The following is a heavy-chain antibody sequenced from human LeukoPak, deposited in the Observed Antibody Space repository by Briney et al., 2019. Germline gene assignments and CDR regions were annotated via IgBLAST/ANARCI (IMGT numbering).Heavy chain of an antibody. CDR1: GGTFSSYA. CDR3: AQYYYYYMDV. J-gene: IGHJ6*03. V-gene: IGHV1-69*06. Sequence: GASVKVSCKASGGTFSSYAISWVRQAPGQGLEWMGGIIPIFGTANYAQKFQGRVTITADKSTCTAYMELSSLRSEDTAVYYCAQYYYYYMDVWGKGTTVTVSS. CDR2: IIPIFGTA.